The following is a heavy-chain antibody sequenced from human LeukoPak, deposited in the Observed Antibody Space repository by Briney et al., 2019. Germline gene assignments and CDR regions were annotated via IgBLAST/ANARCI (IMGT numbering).Heavy chain of an antibody. CDR2: ISGSGGST. CDR3: ARDHNRITIFGVVTYYYYYGMDV. J-gene: IGHJ6*02. D-gene: IGHD3-3*01. V-gene: IGHV3-23*01. Sequence: GGSLRLSCAASGFTFSSYAMSWVCQAPGKGLEWVSAISGSGGSTYYADSVKGRFTISRDNSKNTLYLQMNSLRAEDTAVYYCARDHNRITIFGVVTYYYYYGMDVWGQGTTVTVSS. CDR1: GFTFSSYA.